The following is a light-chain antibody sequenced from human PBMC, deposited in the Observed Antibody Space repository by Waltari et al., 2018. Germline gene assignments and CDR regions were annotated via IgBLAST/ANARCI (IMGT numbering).Light chain of an antibody. CDR3: QSYDTSLSVV. CDR1: GSNIGAGYD. V-gene: IGLV1-40*01. J-gene: IGLJ3*02. CDR2: GST. Sequence: QSVLTQPPSVSGAPGQRVTLSCPGSGSNIGAGYDVHWDQQPPRAAPKLLIYGSTSRPLGVPARFFGSTSGTSASLAITGLQAEDEADYYCQSYDTSLSVVFGGGTKLTVL.